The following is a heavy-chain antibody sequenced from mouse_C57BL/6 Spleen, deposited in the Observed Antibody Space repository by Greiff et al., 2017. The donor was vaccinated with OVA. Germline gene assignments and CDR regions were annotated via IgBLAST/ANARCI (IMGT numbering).Heavy chain of an antibody. CDR1: GYSITSGYY. Sequence: EVKLQESGPGLVKPSQSLSLTCSVTGYSITSGYYWNWIRQFPGNKLEWMGYISYDGSNNYNPSLKNRISITRDTSKNQFFLKLNSVTTEDTATYYWARERYYYGSSYWYFDVWGTGTTVTVSS. J-gene: IGHJ1*03. V-gene: IGHV3-6*01. CDR2: ISYDGSN. D-gene: IGHD1-1*01. CDR3: ARERYYYGSSYWYFDV.